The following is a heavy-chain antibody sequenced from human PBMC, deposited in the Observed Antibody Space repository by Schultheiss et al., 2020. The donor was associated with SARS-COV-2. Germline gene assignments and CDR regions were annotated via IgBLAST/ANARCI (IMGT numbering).Heavy chain of an antibody. D-gene: IGHD6-13*01. CDR3: ARVRTTYSSSCLDY. Sequence: SETLSLTCTVSGFSFISDFYWAWLRQTPGKGLEWIGEINHSGSTNYNPSLKSRVTISVDTSKNQFSLKLSSVTAADTAVYYCARVRTTYSSSCLDYWGQGTLVTVSS. CDR2: INHSGST. J-gene: IGHJ4*02. V-gene: IGHV4-38-2*02. CDR1: GFSFISDFY.